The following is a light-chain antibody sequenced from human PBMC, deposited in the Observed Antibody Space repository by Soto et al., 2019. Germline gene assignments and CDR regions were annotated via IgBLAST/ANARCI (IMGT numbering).Light chain of an antibody. V-gene: IGKV1-39*01. J-gene: IGKJ2*01. CDR3: QQTFSPPYT. CDR2: VAS. Sequence: DIQMTQSLSSLSASEGDRVSITCRASQSISNSLSWYQQKPGKAPKFLIYVASTLQRGVPSRFSGGGSGTDFTLTLSSLQPEDVATYSGQQTFSPPYTFGQGTKLEIK. CDR1: QSISNS.